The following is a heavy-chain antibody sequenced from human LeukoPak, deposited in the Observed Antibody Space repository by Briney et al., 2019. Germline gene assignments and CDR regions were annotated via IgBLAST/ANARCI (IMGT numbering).Heavy chain of an antibody. CDR2: IYYSGST. CDR1: GGSISSYY. V-gene: IGHV4-59*01. J-gene: IGHJ3*02. Sequence: SETLSLTCTVSGGSISSYYWSWIRQPPGKGLEWIGYIYYSGSTNYNPSLKSRVTISVDTSKNQFSLKLSSVTAADTAVYYCASGWSGYEKDDDAFDIWGQGTTVTVSS. D-gene: IGHD5-12*01. CDR3: ASGWSGYEKDDDAFDI.